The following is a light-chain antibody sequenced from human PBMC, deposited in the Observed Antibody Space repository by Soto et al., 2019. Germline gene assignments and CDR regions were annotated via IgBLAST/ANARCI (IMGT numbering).Light chain of an antibody. CDR1: SSDVGANNY. J-gene: IGLJ1*01. CDR3: SSYAGANRV. Sequence: QSALTQPPSASGSPGQSVTISCTGTSSDVGANNYVSWYQQHPGKAPKLMIYEVTKRPSGVPDRFSDSKSGNTASLTVSGLQAEDEADYYCSSYAGANRVFGTGTKLTVL. V-gene: IGLV2-8*01. CDR2: EVT.